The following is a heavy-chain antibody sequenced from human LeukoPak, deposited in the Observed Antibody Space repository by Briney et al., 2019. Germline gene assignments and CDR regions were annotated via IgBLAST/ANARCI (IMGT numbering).Heavy chain of an antibody. CDR1: GYTFIDDY. CDR3: APTAEAYTSWWRV. D-gene: IGHD3-16*01. Sequence: ASVTVSCKASGYTFIDDYMHWVRQAPGQGLEFMGWINPDSGFTNYAQKFKGRVTMTRDTSISTAYLEVRSLTSDDTAVYYCAPTAEAYTSWWRVWGQGTLVTVSS. V-gene: IGHV1-2*02. CDR2: INPDSGFT. J-gene: IGHJ4*02.